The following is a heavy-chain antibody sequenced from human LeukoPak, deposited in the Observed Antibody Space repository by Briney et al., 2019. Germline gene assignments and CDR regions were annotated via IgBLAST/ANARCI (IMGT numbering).Heavy chain of an antibody. Sequence: GGSLRLSCAASGFTFSSYNMNWVRQAPGKGLEWVSSISSSSSYIYYADSVKGRFTISRDNAKNSLYLQMNSLRAEDTAVYYCARDSRKSGSGYYGGGTHERDYWGQGTLVTVSS. CDR3: ARDSRKSGSGYYGGGTHERDY. V-gene: IGHV3-21*01. CDR2: ISSSSSYI. CDR1: GFTFSSYN. D-gene: IGHD3-22*01. J-gene: IGHJ4*02.